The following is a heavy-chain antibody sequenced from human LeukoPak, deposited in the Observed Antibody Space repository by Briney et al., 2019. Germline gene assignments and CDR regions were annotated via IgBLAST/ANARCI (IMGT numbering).Heavy chain of an antibody. D-gene: IGHD3-22*01. J-gene: IGHJ4*02. V-gene: IGHV1-46*01. CDR1: GYTFTSYY. CDR3: ARDPRGPTGYDSSGRDSLDY. Sequence: GASVKVSCKASGYTFTSYYMHWVRQAPGQGLEWMGIINPSGGSTSYAQKFQGRVTMTRDMSTSTVYMDLSSLRSEDTAVYYCARDPRGPTGYDSSGRDSLDYWGQGTLVTVSS. CDR2: INPSGGST.